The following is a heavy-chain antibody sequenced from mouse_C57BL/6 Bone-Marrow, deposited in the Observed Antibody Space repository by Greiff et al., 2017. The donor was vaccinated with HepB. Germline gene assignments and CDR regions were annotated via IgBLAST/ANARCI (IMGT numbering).Heavy chain of an antibody. CDR2: IYPSDSET. J-gene: IGHJ3*01. D-gene: IGHD1-1*01. CDR3: ARRYYGSLWFAY. V-gene: IGHV1-61*01. Sequence: QVQLQQPGAELVRPGSSVKLSCKASGYTFTSYWMDWVKQRPGQGLEWIGNIYPSDSETHYNQKFKDKATLTVDKSSSTAYMQLSSLTSEDSAVYYCARRYYGSLWFAYWGQGTLVTVSA. CDR1: GYTFTSYW.